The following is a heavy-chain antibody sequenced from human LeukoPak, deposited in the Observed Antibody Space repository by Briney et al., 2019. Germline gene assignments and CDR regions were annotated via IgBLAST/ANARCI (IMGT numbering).Heavy chain of an antibody. Sequence: KPGGSLRLSCAASEFVFGDFYMSWVRQAPGKGLEWISYISSGGDTIYYADSVKGRLTISRDNAKNSLYLQMNNLRAEDTAVYYCVREMDGEYGSGTLFDLWGQGNMVTVSS. D-gene: IGHD3-10*01. V-gene: IGHV3-11*01. CDR1: EFVFGDFY. CDR3: VREMDGEYGSGTLFDL. CDR2: ISSGGDTI. J-gene: IGHJ5*02.